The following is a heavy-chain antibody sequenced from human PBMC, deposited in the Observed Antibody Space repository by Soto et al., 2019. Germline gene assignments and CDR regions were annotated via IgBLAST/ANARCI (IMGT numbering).Heavy chain of an antibody. V-gene: IGHV1-69*08. Sequence: QVQLVQSGAEVKKPGSSVKVSCKASGGTFSSYTISWVRQAPGLGLGWMGRIIPILGIANYAQKFQGRVTITADKSTSTAYMELSSLRSEDTAVYYCARDQSGYDFGYYYYYMDVWGKGTTVTVPS. CDR3: ARDQSGYDFGYYYYYMDV. CDR1: GGTFSSYT. D-gene: IGHD5-12*01. CDR2: IIPILGIA. J-gene: IGHJ6*03.